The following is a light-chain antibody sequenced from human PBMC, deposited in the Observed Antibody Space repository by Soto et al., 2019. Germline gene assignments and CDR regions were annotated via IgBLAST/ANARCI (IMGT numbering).Light chain of an antibody. CDR3: QQYNSYSPA. Sequence: DLQMTQSPSTLSESVGDRVNITCRASQTISSWLAWYQQKPGKAPKLLIYDASSLESGVPSRFSGSGSGTEFTLTISSLQPDDFATYYCQQYNSYSPAFGQGTKVDI. V-gene: IGKV1-5*01. CDR2: DAS. J-gene: IGKJ1*01. CDR1: QTISSW.